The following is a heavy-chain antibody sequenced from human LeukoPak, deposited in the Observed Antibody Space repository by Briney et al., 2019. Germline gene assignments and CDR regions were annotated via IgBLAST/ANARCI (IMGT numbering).Heavy chain of an antibody. CDR2: IYYGGHS. D-gene: IGHD5-24*01. V-gene: IGHV4-59*01. CDR3: ARTEMASSPRGYFDF. CDR1: GGSFTNYY. J-gene: IGHJ4*02. Sequence: PSETLSLTCTVSGGSFTNYYWSWIRQPPGKGLEWIGFIYYGGHSDYNPSLRSRVTLSTDTSKRQFSLTLSSVTAADTAVYYCARTEMASSPRGYFDFWGQRTLVTVST.